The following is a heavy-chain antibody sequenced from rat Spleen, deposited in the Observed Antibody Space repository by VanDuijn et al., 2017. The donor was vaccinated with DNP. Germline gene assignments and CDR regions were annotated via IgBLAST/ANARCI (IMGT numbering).Heavy chain of an antibody. CDR3: TTGVYGGYEDWFAY. J-gene: IGHJ3*01. V-gene: IGHV5S10*01. D-gene: IGHD1-11*01. CDR1: GFTFSDYN. CDR2: IIYDGRRT. Sequence: EVQLVESGRGLVQPGRSLKLSCAASGFTFSDYNMPWVRPAPKKGLEWVGTIIYDGRRTYYRDSVKGRFTISRDNAKSTLYLQMDSLRSEDTATYYCTTGVYGGYEDWFAYWGRGTLVTVSS.